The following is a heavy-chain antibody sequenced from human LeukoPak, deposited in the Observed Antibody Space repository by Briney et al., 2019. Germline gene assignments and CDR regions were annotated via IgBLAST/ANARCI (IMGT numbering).Heavy chain of an antibody. CDR3: AREAYCGGDCYSVAYFDY. CDR1: GGTFSSYA. J-gene: IGHJ4*02. V-gene: IGHV1-69*05. CDR2: IIPIFGTA. D-gene: IGHD2-21*01. Sequence: ASVKVSCKASGGTFSSYAISWVRQAPGQGLEWMGRIIPIFGTANYAQKFQGRVTITTDESTSTAYLELSSLRSEDTAVYYCAREAYCGGDCYSVAYFDYWGQGTLVTVSS.